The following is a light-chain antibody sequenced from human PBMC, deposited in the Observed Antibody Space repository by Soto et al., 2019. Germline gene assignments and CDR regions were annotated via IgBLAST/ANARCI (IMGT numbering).Light chain of an antibody. J-gene: IGLJ1*01. Sequence: QSVLTQPPSVSGAPGQRVTISFTGSSSNIGAGYDVHWYQQLPGTAPKLLIYGNSNRPSGVPERFSGSKSGTSASLAITGLQAEHEADYYCQPYDSRLSGYDFGTGTKLTVL. V-gene: IGLV1-40*01. CDR3: QPYDSRLSGYD. CDR2: GNS. CDR1: SSNIGAGYD.